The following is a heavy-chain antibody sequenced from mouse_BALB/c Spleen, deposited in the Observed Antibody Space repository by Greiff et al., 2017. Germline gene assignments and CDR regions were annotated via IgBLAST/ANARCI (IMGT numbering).Heavy chain of an antibody. V-gene: IGHV1-69*02. CDR1: GYTFTSYW. CDR2: IYPSDSYT. CDR3: TRGGLRYAMDY. J-gene: IGHJ4*01. Sequence: QVQLQQSGAELVRPGASVKLSCKASGYTFTSYWINWVKQRPGQGLEWIGNIYPSDSYTNYNQKFKDKATLTVDKSSSTAYMQLSSPTSEDSAVYYRTRGGLRYAMDYWGQGTSVTVSS. D-gene: IGHD2-4*01.